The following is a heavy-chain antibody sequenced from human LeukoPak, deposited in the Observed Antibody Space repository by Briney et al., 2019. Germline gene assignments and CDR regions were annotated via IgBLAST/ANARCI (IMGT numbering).Heavy chain of an antibody. V-gene: IGHV3-23*01. CDR3: AKDLCSGGSCYVADY. CDR1: GFTFSSYA. Sequence: GGSLRLSCAASGFTFSSYAMSWVRQAPGKGLEWVSAISGSGSSTYYPDSVKGRFTISRDNSKNTLYLQMNSLRAEDTAVYYCAKDLCSGGSCYVADYWGQGTLVTVSS. CDR2: ISGSGSST. D-gene: IGHD2-15*01. J-gene: IGHJ4*02.